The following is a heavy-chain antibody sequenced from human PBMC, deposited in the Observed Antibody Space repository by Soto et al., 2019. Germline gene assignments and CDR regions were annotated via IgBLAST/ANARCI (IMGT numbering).Heavy chain of an antibody. CDR3: AKGVVVATTYSQH. CDR2: ISYDGSDK. V-gene: IGHV3-30*18. J-gene: IGHJ1*01. Sequence: QVQLVESGGGVVQPGRSLRLSCAASGFTFSSYGMHWVRQAPGKGLEWVAVISYDGSDKYYADSVKGRFTISRDNSNNTLYLEMDSLRAEDTAVYYCAKGVVVATTYSQHWGQGTLVTSSS. CDR1: GFTFSSYG. D-gene: IGHD2-15*01.